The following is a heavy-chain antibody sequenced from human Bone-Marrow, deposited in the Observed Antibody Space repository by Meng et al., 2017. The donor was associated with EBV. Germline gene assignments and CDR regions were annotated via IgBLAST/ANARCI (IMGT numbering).Heavy chain of an antibody. CDR3: VRFSNYVLDH. CDR1: GYTFSSFP. J-gene: IGHJ4*02. V-gene: IGHV1-18*01. Sequence: QIQLVQSGVEVQKPGASVRVSCKTSGYTFSSFPLNWVRQVPGQGFEWVGWIHGYSANTHYAQKFHGRVNMSTDTSTDTSYMELKNLRPDDTAIYYCVRFSNYVLDHWGQGTLVTVSS. D-gene: IGHD3-10*01. CDR2: IHGYSANT.